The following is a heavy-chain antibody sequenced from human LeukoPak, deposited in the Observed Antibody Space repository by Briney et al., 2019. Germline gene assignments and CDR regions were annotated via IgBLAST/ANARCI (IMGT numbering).Heavy chain of an antibody. D-gene: IGHD3-16*01. J-gene: IGHJ6*03. CDR3: ARAGELRYMDV. CDR1: GFTFSDYY. Sequence: GGSLRLSCAASGFTFSDYYMSWIRQAPGKGLEWVSTIKGIGPTTYYADSLKGRFTIFRDNAKNSLFLQMSSLRADDTAIYYCARAGELRYMDVWGKGTAVTVSS. CDR2: IKGIGPTT. V-gene: IGHV3-11*04.